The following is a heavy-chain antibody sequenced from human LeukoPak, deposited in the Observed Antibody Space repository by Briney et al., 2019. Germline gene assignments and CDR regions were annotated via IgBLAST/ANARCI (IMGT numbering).Heavy chain of an antibody. CDR1: GGSISSYY. Sequence: SETLSLTCTVSGGSISSYYWGWIRQPPGKGLEWIGSIYYSGSTYYNPSLKSRVTISVDTSKNQFSLKLSSVTAADTAVYYCARDRARIPDYWGQGTLVTVSS. D-gene: IGHD2-21*01. J-gene: IGHJ4*02. CDR2: IYYSGST. CDR3: ARDRARIPDY. V-gene: IGHV4-39*07.